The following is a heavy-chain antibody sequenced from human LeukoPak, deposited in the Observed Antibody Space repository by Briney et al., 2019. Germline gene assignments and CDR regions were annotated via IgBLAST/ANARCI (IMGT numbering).Heavy chain of an antibody. V-gene: IGHV3-33*08. CDR1: GGSISSGGYY. Sequence: LSLTCTVSGGSISSGGYYWSWVRQAPGKGLEWVAVIWYDGSNKYYADSVKGRFTISRDNSKNTLYLQMNSLRAEDTAVYYCARDKRYSSGWGGDYWGQGTLVTVSS. CDR2: IWYDGSNK. CDR3: ARDKRYSSGWGGDY. D-gene: IGHD6-19*01. J-gene: IGHJ4*02.